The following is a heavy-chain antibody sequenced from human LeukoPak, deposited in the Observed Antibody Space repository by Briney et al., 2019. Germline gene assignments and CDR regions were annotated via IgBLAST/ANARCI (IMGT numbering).Heavy chain of an antibody. Sequence: GASVKVSCKASGYTFTSYAMHWVRQAPGQRLEWMGWINAGNGNTKYSQKFQGRVTITRDTSASTAYMELSSLRSEDTAVYYCATSHGGIWYSSSWPKDYWGQGTLVTVSS. J-gene: IGHJ4*02. D-gene: IGHD6-13*01. CDR2: INAGNGNT. CDR3: ATSHGGIWYSSSWPKDY. V-gene: IGHV1-3*01. CDR1: GYTFTSYA.